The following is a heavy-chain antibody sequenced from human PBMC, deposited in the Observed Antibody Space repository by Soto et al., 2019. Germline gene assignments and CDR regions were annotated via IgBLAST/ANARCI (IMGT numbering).Heavy chain of an antibody. CDR1: GSTFSTYA. Sequence: GGSLRLSCAASGSTFSTYAMAWVRQAPGKGLEWVSGVSASGLNTDYADPVKGRFTISRDNSKNTLYLQMNSLRAEDTAVYYCARDGYCSGGSCYSVPVFDYWGQGTLVTVSS. V-gene: IGHV3-23*01. CDR3: ARDGYCSGGSCYSVPVFDY. J-gene: IGHJ4*02. CDR2: VSASGLNT. D-gene: IGHD2-15*01.